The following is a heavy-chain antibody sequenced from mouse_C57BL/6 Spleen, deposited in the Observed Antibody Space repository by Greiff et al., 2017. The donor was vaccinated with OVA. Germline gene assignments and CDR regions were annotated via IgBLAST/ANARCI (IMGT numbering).Heavy chain of an antibody. CDR2: IYPGDGDT. J-gene: IGHJ2*01. CDR1: GYAFSSSW. V-gene: IGHV1-82*01. Sequence: QVQLKESGPELVKPGASVKISCKASGYAFSSSWMNWVKQRPGKGLEWIGRIYPGDGDTNYNGKFKGKATLTADKSSSTAYMQLSSLPSEDSAVYFCARRAYYGSSEDYWGQGTTLTVSS. D-gene: IGHD1-1*01. CDR3: ARRAYYGSSEDY.